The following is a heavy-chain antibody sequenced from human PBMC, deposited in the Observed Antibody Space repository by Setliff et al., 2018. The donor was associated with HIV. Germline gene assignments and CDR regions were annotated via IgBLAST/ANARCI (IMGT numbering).Heavy chain of an antibody. CDR1: GDSIGSSSW. V-gene: IGHV4-4*02. Sequence: PSETLSLTCAVSGDSIGSSSWWSWVRRAPGKGLEWIGEIYHGGTTKYNPSLKSRVTMSVDRPNNHFSLKLNSVTAADTAVYYCARGHDNKYYYFYYMDVWGKGTTVTVSS. J-gene: IGHJ6*03. D-gene: IGHD3-9*01. CDR2: IYHGGTT. CDR3: ARGHDNKYYYFYYMDV.